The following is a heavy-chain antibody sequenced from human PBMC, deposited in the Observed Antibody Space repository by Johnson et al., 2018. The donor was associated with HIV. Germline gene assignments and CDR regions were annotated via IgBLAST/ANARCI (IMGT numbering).Heavy chain of an antibody. V-gene: IGHV3-7*03. Sequence: VQLVESGGGLVQPGGSLRLSCAASGFTFNSYWMTWVRQAPGKGLEWVAEIKHDGTEKYYLDSVKGRFTISRDNAKKSLYLQMNNLRAEDTAVYYCVRDDGSNYEAFDIWGQGTMVTVSS. CDR2: IKHDGTEK. D-gene: IGHD4-11*01. J-gene: IGHJ3*02. CDR1: GFTFNSYW. CDR3: VRDDGSNYEAFDI.